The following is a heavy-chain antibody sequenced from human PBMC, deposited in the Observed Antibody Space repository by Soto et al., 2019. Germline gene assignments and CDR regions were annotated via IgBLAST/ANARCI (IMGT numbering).Heavy chain of an antibody. J-gene: IGHJ3*02. CDR3: AKDRTMARGVRAFDI. D-gene: IGHD3-10*01. CDR2: ISGTGGIT. Sequence: EVQLLQSGGGLVQPGGSLRLSCAASGFAFGNYPMAWVRQTPGKGLAWISTISGTGGITDYEDSVKGRFTVSIDYSKDTVHLQMNSLRAEDTAVYYCAKDRTMARGVRAFDIWGQGTMVNISS. CDR1: GFAFGNYP. V-gene: IGHV3-23*01.